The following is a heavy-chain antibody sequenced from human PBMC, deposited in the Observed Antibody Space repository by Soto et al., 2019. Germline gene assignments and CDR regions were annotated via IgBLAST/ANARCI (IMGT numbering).Heavy chain of an antibody. V-gene: IGHV4-34*01. CDR3: ARERSIAVAGTRAFDI. Sequence: QVQLQQWGAGLLKPSETLSLTCAVYGGSFSGYYWSWIRQPPGKGLEWIGEINHSGSTNYNPSLKSRVTISVDTSKNQFSLKLSSVTAADTAVYYCARERSIAVAGTRAFDIWGQGTMVTVSS. CDR1: GGSFSGYY. D-gene: IGHD6-19*01. J-gene: IGHJ3*02. CDR2: INHSGST.